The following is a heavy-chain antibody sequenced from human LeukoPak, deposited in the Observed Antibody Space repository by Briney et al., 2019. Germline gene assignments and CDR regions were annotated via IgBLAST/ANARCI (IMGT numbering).Heavy chain of an antibody. D-gene: IGHD3-22*01. J-gene: IGHJ4*02. CDR3: ARDREVSYYYDSSGYNLVY. V-gene: IGHV1-46*01. CDR2: INPSGGST. CDR1: GYTFTSYY. Sequence: ASVKVSCKASGYTFTSYYMHWVRQAPGQGLEWMGIINPSGGSTSYAQKFQGRVTMTRDTSTSTVYMELSSLRSEDTAMYYCARDREVSYYYDSSGYNLVYWGQGTLVTVSS.